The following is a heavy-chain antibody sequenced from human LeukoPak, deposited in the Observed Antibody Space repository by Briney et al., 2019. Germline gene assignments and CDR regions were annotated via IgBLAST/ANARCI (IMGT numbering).Heavy chain of an antibody. Sequence: AGGSLRLSCAASGVPFTSYWMHWVRQAPGKGLVWVSRISSDGTDTTYAASVKGRFTISRDNAKNSLYLQMNSLRAEDTAVYYCTREGVDVFDIWGQGTMVTVSS. CDR2: ISSDGTDT. CDR3: TREGVDVFDI. V-gene: IGHV3-74*01. D-gene: IGHD3-10*01. CDR1: GVPFTSYW. J-gene: IGHJ3*02.